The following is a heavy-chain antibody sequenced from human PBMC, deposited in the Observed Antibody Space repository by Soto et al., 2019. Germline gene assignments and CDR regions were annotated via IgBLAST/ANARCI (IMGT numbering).Heavy chain of an antibody. CDR3: ARAYGYNDAFDI. J-gene: IGHJ3*02. Sequence: EVQLVESGGGLVQPGGSLRLSCAASGFTFSSYSMNWVRQAPGKGLEWVSYISSSSSTIYYADSVKGRFTISRDNAKNSLYLQRNSLRAEDTAVYYCARAYGYNDAFDIWGQGTMVTVSS. CDR2: ISSSSSTI. V-gene: IGHV3-48*01. D-gene: IGHD5-12*01. CDR1: GFTFSSYS.